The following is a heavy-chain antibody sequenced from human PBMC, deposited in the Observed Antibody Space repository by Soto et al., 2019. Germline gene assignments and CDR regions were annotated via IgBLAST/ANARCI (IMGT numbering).Heavy chain of an antibody. J-gene: IGHJ3*02. V-gene: IGHV3-30-3*01. D-gene: IGHD1-1*01. Sequence: QVQLVESGGGVVQPGRSLRLSCAASGFTFSNYAIQWVRQAPGKGLEWVAIISYDGSNKYYADSVKGRFTISRDNSKNTLYLQMNSLSPEDTAVYYCARDVTGSTRACDIWGQGTMVTVSS. CDR2: ISYDGSNK. CDR3: ARDVTGSTRACDI. CDR1: GFTFSNYA.